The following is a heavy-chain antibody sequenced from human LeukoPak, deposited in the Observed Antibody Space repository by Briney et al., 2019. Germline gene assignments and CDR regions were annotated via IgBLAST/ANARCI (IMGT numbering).Heavy chain of an antibody. D-gene: IGHD4-17*01. CDR1: GGSIRSYY. Sequence: PSETLSLTCTVSGGSIRSYYWSWIRQPPGKGLEWIGYIYYSGSTNYNPSLKSRVTISVDTSKNQFSLKLSSVTAADTAVYYCARHYGYYYYYYMDVWGKGTTVTVSS. CDR3: ARHYGYYYYYYMDV. CDR2: IYYSGST. V-gene: IGHV4-59*01. J-gene: IGHJ6*03.